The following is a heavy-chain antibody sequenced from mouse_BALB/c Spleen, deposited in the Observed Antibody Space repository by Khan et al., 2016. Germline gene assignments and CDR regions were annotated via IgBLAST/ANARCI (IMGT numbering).Heavy chain of an antibody. V-gene: IGHV2-2*02. J-gene: IGHJ1*01. Sequence: QVQLKQSGPGLVQPSQSLSITCTVSGFSLTVYGVHWVRQSPGKGLEWLGVIWSGGNTDYNPAFISRLSINKDNTKSQVFFKMNSLQANDTAIYYCARSGPYWCFDVWGAGTTVTVSS. CDR3: ARSGPYWCFDV. CDR2: IWSGGNT. CDR1: GFSLTVYG.